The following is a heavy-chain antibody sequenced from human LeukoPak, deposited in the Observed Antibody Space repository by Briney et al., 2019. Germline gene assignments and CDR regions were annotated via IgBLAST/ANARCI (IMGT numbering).Heavy chain of an antibody. CDR1: GYTFTGYY. J-gene: IGHJ4*02. Sequence: ASVKVSCKASGYTFTGYYMHWVRQAPGQGLEWMGWINPNSGGTNYAQKFQGRVTMTRDTSTSTVYMELSSLRSEDTAVYYCARGRYSGSFAYFDYWGQGTLVTVSS. CDR2: INPNSGGT. V-gene: IGHV1-2*02. D-gene: IGHD1-26*01. CDR3: ARGRYSGSFAYFDY.